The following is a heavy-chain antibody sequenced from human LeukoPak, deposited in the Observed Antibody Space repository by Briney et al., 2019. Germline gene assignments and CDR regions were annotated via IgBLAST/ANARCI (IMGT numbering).Heavy chain of an antibody. CDR1: GGSISSSSYW. J-gene: IGHJ4*02. CDR2: IYYSGST. V-gene: IGHV4-39*01. CDR3: ARNYYESSGYYPWNFDY. D-gene: IGHD3-22*01. Sequence: SETLSLTCTVSGGSISSSSYWWGWIRQPPGKRLEWIANIYYSGSTHYNPSLKSRVTISIEKSKNQFSLKLSSVTAADTAVYYCARNYYESSGYYPWNFDYWGQGTLVTVSS.